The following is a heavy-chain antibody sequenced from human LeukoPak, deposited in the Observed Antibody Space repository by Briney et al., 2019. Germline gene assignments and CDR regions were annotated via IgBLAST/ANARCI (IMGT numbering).Heavy chain of an antibody. V-gene: IGHV3-23*01. CDR2: ISGSGGST. Sequence: GGSLRLSCAASGFTFSSYAMTWVRQAPGKGLERVSSISGSGGSTYYADSVKGRFTISRDNSKNTLYVQIDSLRADDTAVYYCARVSGPFDSWGQGTLVTVSS. J-gene: IGHJ4*02. CDR3: ARVSGPFDS. CDR1: GFTFSSYA.